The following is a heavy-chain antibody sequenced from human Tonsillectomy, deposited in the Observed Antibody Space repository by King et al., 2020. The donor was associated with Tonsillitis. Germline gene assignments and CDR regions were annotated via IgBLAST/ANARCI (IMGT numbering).Heavy chain of an antibody. CDR3: ARVPGRYGDYLLA. J-gene: IGHJ4*02. CDR1: GFTFSSYS. V-gene: IGHV3-48*02. Sequence: VQLVESGGGLVQPGGSLRLSCAASGFTFSSYSMNWVRQAPGKGLEWGAYISSSSSTIYYADSVKGRFTISRDKAKNSLYLQMNSRRDEDTAVYYCARVPGRYGDYLLAWGQGTLVTVSS. D-gene: IGHD4-17*01. CDR2: ISSSSSTI.